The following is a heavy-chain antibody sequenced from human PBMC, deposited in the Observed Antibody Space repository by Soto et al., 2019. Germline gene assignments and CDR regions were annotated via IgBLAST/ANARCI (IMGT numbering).Heavy chain of an antibody. Sequence: TLSLTCAVSGFSISNGYYWGWIRQPPGKGLEWIGNIYHSGSTYYTPSLKTRVTISIDTSKNQFLLKLSSVTAADTAVYYCAKYGEDYYSAMDVWGQGTTVTVSS. CDR3: AKYGEDYYSAMDV. CDR2: IYHSGST. D-gene: IGHD4-17*01. J-gene: IGHJ6*02. V-gene: IGHV4-38-2*01. CDR1: GFSISNGYY.